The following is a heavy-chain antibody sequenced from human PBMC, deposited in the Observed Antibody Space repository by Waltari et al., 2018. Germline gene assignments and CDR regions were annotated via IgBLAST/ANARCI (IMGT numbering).Heavy chain of an antibody. CDR3: ALDTGALWMDV. CDR1: EYTFTSSY. D-gene: IGHD2-21*01. Sequence: QVQLVQSGAEVKKPGASVKISCKTSEYTFTSSYIHWVRQAPGQGREWMGIINPSGGSTIYEQKSQGRVTMTRDTSTSTVYMELSSLRSEDTAVYYCALDTGALWMDVWGQGTTVTVSS. V-gene: IGHV1-46*01. CDR2: INPSGGST. J-gene: IGHJ6*02.